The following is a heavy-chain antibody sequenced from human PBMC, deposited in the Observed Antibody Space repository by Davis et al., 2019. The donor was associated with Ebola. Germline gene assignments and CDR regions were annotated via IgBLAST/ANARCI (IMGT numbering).Heavy chain of an antibody. D-gene: IGHD5-12*01. CDR3: ARGKKGARMGSWFDS. CDR2: ISAYNGNT. J-gene: IGHJ5*01. CDR1: GYTFTSYG. Sequence: ASVKVSCKASGYTFTSYGISWVRQAPGQGLEWMGWISAYNGNTNYAQKLQGRVTMTTDTSTSTAYMELSSLTSEDTAVYYCARGKKGARMGSWFDSWGQGTLVTVSS. V-gene: IGHV1-18*01.